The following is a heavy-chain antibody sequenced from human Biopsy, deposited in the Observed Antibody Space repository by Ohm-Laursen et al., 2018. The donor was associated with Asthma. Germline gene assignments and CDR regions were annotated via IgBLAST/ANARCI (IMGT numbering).Heavy chain of an antibody. CDR1: GASINTSPSY. CDR3: ARNLPGYTYGPFED. Sequence: SQTLSLTCTVSGASINTSPSYWSWLRLLPGKGLEWIGCIYYSGETFFNPSLKNPLFMSLDSSKNQFSLKMTSVTVADTAVYFCARNLPGYTYGPFEDWGQGTLVTVSS. J-gene: IGHJ4*02. CDR2: IYYSGET. V-gene: IGHV4-31*01. D-gene: IGHD5-18*01.